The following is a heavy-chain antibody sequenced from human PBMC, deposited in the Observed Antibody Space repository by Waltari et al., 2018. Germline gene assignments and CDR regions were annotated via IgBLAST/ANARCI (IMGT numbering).Heavy chain of an antibody. CDR2: IYWNNDL. Sequence: QITLKESGPTLVNPTQTLTLTCTFSGFSPSTSEVNVGWNRQPPGKALEWLAFIYWNNDLRYSPSLTTRLTITKDTSKNQVVLTMTNMDPVDTATYYCAHSPQNNFPFSSWGQGTLVTVSS. J-gene: IGHJ5*02. D-gene: IGHD1-20*01. CDR3: AHSPQNNFPFSS. CDR1: GFSPSTSEVN. V-gene: IGHV2-5*01.